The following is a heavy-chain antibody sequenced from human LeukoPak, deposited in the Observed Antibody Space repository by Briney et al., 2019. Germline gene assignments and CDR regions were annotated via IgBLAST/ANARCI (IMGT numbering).Heavy chain of an antibody. D-gene: IGHD2-2*01. CDR3: TRGRYQLPGPNDS. Sequence: GGSLRLSCSASGFSLSDYGMSWVRQAPGKGLEWVSYITMNSVRFADSVKGRFTISRDNDKNSVYLQMNSLRDEDTAVYFCTRGRYQLPGPNDSWGQGSLVTVSS. CDR2: ITMNSVR. V-gene: IGHV3-48*02. CDR1: GFSLSDYG. J-gene: IGHJ4*02.